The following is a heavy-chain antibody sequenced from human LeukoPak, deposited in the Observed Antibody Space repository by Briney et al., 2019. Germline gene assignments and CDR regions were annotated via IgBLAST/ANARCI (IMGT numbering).Heavy chain of an antibody. V-gene: IGHV1-18*01. D-gene: IGHD3-10*01. J-gene: IGHJ4*02. CDR3: ARDDNLGFGELLYLDY. CDR2: MNPNSGNT. CDR1: GYTFTSYD. Sequence: GASVKVSCKASGYTFTSYDINWVRQATGQGLEWMGWMNPNSGNTNYAQKLQGRVTMTTDTSTSTAYMELRSLRSDDTAVYYCARDDNLGFGELLYLDYWGQGTLVTVSS.